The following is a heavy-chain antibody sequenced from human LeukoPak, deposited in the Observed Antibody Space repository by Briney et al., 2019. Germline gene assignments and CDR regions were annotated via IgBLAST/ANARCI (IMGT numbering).Heavy chain of an antibody. CDR2: ISAYNGNT. V-gene: IGHV1-18*01. Sequence: GASVKVSCKASGYTFTSYGISWVRQAPGQGLEWMGWISAYNGNTNYAQKPQGRVTMATDTSTSTAYMELRSLRSDDTAVYYCARDGSSWYGSTYYYYGMDVWGQGTTVTVSS. CDR3: ARDGSSWYGSTYYYYGMDV. J-gene: IGHJ6*02. D-gene: IGHD6-13*01. CDR1: GYTFTSYG.